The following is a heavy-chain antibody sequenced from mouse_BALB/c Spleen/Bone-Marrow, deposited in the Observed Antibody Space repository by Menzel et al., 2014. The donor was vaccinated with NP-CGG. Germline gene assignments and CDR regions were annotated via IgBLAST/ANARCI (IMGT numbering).Heavy chain of an antibody. CDR2: ISYSDGT. CDR3: ARTHYYGWFDS. CDR1: GDSITRGY. Sequence: QLKESGPSLVKPSQTLSLTCSVTGDSITRGYWKRIRKFPGNKLENMGFISYSDGTYYNPSLRSRISITRDTSKNQSYLQLNSVTTEDTATYFCARTHYYGWFDSWRQGTPRTASS. V-gene: IGHV3-8*02. J-gene: IGHJ2*01. D-gene: IGHD1-2*01.